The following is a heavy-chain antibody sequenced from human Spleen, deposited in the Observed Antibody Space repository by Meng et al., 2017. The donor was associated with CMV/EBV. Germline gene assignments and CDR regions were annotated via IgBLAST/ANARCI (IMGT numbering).Heavy chain of an antibody. CDR2: FDPEDGET. Sequence: SVKVSCKVSGYNIIELSMQWVRQAPGKGLEWMGGFDPEDGETIYAQKFQGRVRLTEDTSTNTAYMELRSLTSADTAVYYCVTDDLCSGGDCSVGYWGQGVLVTVSS. V-gene: IGHV1-24*01. CDR3: VTDDLCSGGDCSVGY. D-gene: IGHD2-21*02. CDR1: GYNIIELS. J-gene: IGHJ4*02.